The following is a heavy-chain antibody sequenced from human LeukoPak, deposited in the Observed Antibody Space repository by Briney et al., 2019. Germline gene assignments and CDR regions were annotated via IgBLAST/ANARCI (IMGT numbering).Heavy chain of an antibody. CDR3: ARGVTYYDILTGYYVY. CDR2: MNPNSGNT. CDR1: GYTFTSYD. J-gene: IGHJ4*02. D-gene: IGHD3-9*01. Sequence: ASVKVSCEASGYTFTSYDINWVRQATGQGLEWMGWMNPNSGNTGYAQKFQGRVTMTRNTSISTAYMELSSLRSEDTAVYYCARGVTYYDILTGYYVYWGQGTLVTVSS. V-gene: IGHV1-8*01.